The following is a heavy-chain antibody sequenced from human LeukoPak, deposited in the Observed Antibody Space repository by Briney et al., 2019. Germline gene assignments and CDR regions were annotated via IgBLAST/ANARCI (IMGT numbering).Heavy chain of an antibody. CDR3: AKLVGDSSGYTTGFDY. V-gene: IGHV5-51*01. J-gene: IGHJ4*02. Sequence: GESLKVSCKGSGYSFTNDWICWVRQMPGKGLEWMGIIYPGDSDTTYSPSFQGQVTISADKSISTAYLQWSSLKASDTAMYYCAKLVGDSSGYTTGFDYWGQGTLVSVSS. D-gene: IGHD3-22*01. CDR1: GYSFTNDW. CDR2: IYPGDSDT.